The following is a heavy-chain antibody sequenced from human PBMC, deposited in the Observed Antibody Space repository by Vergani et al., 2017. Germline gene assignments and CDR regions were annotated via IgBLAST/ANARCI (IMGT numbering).Heavy chain of an antibody. D-gene: IGHD4-11*01. CDR2: IDHIGRP. Sequence: QVQLQQWGGGLLKPSETLSLTCVVNGGSFTSYDWTWIRQSPGEGLEWVGDIDHIGRPDYNPSLKSRPTMSVEKSRDQFSLTLNSVTATDKAIYFCARVNTETNSHLYDYYDMDVWGQGTAVTVS. J-gene: IGHJ6*02. CDR3: ARVNTETNSHLYDYYDMDV. CDR1: GGSFTSYD. V-gene: IGHV4-34*01.